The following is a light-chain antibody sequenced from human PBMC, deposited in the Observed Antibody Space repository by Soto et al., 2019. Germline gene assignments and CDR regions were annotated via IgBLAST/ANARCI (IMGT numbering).Light chain of an antibody. CDR1: QRVSNNY. CDR3: QQYISSPLT. CDR2: GAS. Sequence: ELVLTQSPGTLSLSPGERVTLSCRASQRVSNNYLAWYQQKPGQAPRLVIYGASNWSTGIPDRFSASGSGTDFTLTISRLEPEDFAMYYCQQYISSPLTFGQGTKVDIK. V-gene: IGKV3-20*01. J-gene: IGKJ1*01.